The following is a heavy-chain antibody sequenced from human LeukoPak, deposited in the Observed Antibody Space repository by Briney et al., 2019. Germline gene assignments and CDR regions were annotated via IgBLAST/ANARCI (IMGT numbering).Heavy chain of an antibody. V-gene: IGHV3-74*01. Sequence: GGSLRLSCAASGFIFSSYWMHWVRHAPGKGLAWVSRINTDGSSTSYADSVKGRFTISRDNAKNTLYLQMNSLRAEDTAVYYCAFNSGYSSAWSPDYWGQGTLVTVSS. CDR1: GFIFSSYW. J-gene: IGHJ4*02. D-gene: IGHD6-19*01. CDR3: AFNSGYSSAWSPDY. CDR2: INTDGSST.